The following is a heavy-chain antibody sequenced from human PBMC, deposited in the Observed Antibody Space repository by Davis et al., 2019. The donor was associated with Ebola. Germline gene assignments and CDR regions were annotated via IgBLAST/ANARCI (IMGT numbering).Heavy chain of an antibody. J-gene: IGHJ5*02. V-gene: IGHV3-21*01. Sequence: GESLKISCAASGFTFTDYTLNWVRRAPGRGLEWVSSISSTSNYIHYASSMMGRFTVSRDNAKKSLYLQMNSLRAEDTAVYYCARDKAAAAGTWFDPWGQGTLVTVSS. D-gene: IGHD6-13*01. CDR1: GFTFTDYT. CDR3: ARDKAAAAGTWFDP. CDR2: ISSTSNYI.